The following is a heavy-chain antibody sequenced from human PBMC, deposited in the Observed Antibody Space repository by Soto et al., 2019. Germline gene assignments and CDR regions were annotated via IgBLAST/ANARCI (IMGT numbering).Heavy chain of an antibody. V-gene: IGHV1-8*01. CDR1: GYTFTTYD. CDR3: ARSSSWYPMDV. Sequence: GASVKVSCQASGYTFTTYDINWVRQATGQGLEWMGWMNPNSGNTGYAQKFQGRVTMTRDTSKTTAYMELSSLRSEDTAVYYCARSSSWYPMDVWGKGTTVTVSS. J-gene: IGHJ6*03. CDR2: MNPNSGNT. D-gene: IGHD6-13*01.